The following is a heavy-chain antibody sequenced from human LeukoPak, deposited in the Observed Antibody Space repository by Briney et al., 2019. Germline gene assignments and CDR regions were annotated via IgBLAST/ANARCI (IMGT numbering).Heavy chain of an antibody. D-gene: IGHD1-1*01. CDR1: GFTFSSYS. Sequence: KPGGSLRLSCAASGFTFSSYSMNWVRQAPGKGLEWVSSISSSSSYIYYADSVKGRFTISRGNAKNSLYLQMNSLRAEDTAVYYCARDTTANRPFDYWGQGTLVTVSS. J-gene: IGHJ4*02. CDR3: ARDTTANRPFDY. V-gene: IGHV3-21*01. CDR2: ISSSSSYI.